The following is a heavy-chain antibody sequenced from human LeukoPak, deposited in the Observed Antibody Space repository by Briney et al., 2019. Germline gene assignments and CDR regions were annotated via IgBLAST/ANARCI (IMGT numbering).Heavy chain of an antibody. V-gene: IGHV4-59*02. D-gene: IGHD7-27*01. J-gene: IGHJ5*02. CDR3: TRGHWGLQS. CDR2: IHHSGNS. Sequence: SETLSLTSTVSGGSVTDYYWSWIRQSPGKGLEWISYIHHSGNSDYNPSLRSRVTTSLDTSKDQFSLNLISVTAADTAVYYCTRGHWGLQSWSQGTLVTVSS. CDR1: GGSVTDYY.